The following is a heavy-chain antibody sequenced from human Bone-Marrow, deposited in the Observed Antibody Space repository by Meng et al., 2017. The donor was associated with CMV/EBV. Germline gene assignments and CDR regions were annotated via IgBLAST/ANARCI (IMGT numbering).Heavy chain of an antibody. CDR3: ARGPKRSYYYGMDV. Sequence: GGSLRLSCAASGFTFDDYAMHWVRQAPGKGLEWVSGISWNSGSIGYADSVKGRFTISRDNAKNSLYLQMNNLRAEDTAVYYCARGPKRSYYYGMDVWGQGTTVTVSS. D-gene: IGHD4-17*01. J-gene: IGHJ6*02. V-gene: IGHV3-9*01. CDR2: ISWNSGSI. CDR1: GFTFDDYA.